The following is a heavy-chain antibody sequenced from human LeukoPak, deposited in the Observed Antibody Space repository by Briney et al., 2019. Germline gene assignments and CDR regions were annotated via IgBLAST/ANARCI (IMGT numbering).Heavy chain of an antibody. CDR3: AKVTPGSTARKSGLDS. J-gene: IGHJ4*02. CDR2: MSFDGSNI. Sequence: GRSLRLSCAASGFSFSSYGMHWVRQTPGKGLEWVAVMSFDGSNIYYGDSVKGRFTISRDNSKNTLYLQMNSLRVEDTALYYCAKVTPGSTARKSGLDSWGQGTLVTVSS. V-gene: IGHV3-30*18. D-gene: IGHD2-21*02. CDR1: GFSFSSYG.